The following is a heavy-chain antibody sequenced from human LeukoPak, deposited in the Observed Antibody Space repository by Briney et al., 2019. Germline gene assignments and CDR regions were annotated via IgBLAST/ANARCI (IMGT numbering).Heavy chain of an antibody. Sequence: PGGSLRLSCAASGFTFINAWMAWVRQAPGKGLEWVAVISYDGSNKYYADSVKGRFTISRDNSKNTLYLQMNSLRAEDTAVYYCASRYGSGNEWGQGTLVTVSS. CDR3: ASRYGSGNE. D-gene: IGHD3-10*01. V-gene: IGHV3-30*03. CDR2: ISYDGSNK. CDR1: GFTFINAW. J-gene: IGHJ4*02.